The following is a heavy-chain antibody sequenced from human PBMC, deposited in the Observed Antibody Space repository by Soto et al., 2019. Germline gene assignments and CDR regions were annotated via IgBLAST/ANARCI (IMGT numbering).Heavy chain of an antibody. CDR3: ARVGYEYSYGYF. CDR1: GYTFNSYG. D-gene: IGHD5-18*01. J-gene: IGHJ4*02. Sequence: ASVKVSCKASGYTFNSYGSSWVRQAPGQGLEWMGWISADNGKTNYAQKLQGRVTMTTDTSTSTTYMELRSLRSDDTAVYYCARVGYEYSYGYFWGQGTLVTVSS. V-gene: IGHV1-18*01. CDR2: ISADNGKT.